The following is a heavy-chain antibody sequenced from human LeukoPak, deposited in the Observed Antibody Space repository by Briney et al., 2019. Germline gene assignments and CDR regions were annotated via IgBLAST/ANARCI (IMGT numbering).Heavy chain of an antibody. CDR3: AKRGVVIRVILVGFHKQAYYFDS. V-gene: IGHV3-23*01. Sequence: GGSLRLSCAVSGVTLSNYGMAWVRQAPGKGLEWVGGISDSGGATNYADPVKGRFNNSRDKATNTLYLQMSSLRAEDTAVYFCAKRGVVIRVILVGFHKQAYYFDSWGQGALVTVSS. CDR1: GVTLSNYG. CDR2: ISDSGGAT. J-gene: IGHJ4*02. D-gene: IGHD3-10*01.